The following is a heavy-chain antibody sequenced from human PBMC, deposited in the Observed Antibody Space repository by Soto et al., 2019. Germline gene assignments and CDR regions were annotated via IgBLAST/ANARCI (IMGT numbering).Heavy chain of an antibody. V-gene: IGHV4-31*03. Sequence: SETLSLTCSVSGGSIREGGYYWAWIRQRPGKGLEWMGFIYFTGKTNYNPSFESRLSMSVDMSRSQLSLRLTSVTAADAAVYLGAKVPSRQPTPGVTPGWCDPWRRRILGAVAS. D-gene: IGHD2-15*01. CDR1: GGSIREGGYY. CDR3: AKVPSRQPTPGVTPGWCDP. J-gene: IGHJ5*02. CDR2: IYFTGKT.